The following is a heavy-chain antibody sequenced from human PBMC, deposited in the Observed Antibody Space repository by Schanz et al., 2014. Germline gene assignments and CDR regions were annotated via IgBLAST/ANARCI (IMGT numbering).Heavy chain of an antibody. V-gene: IGHV4-4*07. CDR2: IYSSGST. D-gene: IGHD1-26*01. J-gene: IGHJ4*02. CDR3: AREGAREVGGSYNTFDN. Sequence: QVQLQESGPGLVKPSETLSLSCTVSGGSISNYYWTWIRQPAGKGLEWIGRIYSSGSTNYNPSLKSGVTMSVDTSKNQFSLKLSSVTAADTAVYYCAREGAREVGGSYNTFDNWGQGTLVTVSS. CDR1: GGSISNYY.